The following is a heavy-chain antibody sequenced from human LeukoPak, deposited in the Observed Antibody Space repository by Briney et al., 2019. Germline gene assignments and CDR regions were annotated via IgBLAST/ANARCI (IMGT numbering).Heavy chain of an antibody. V-gene: IGHV4-59*01. J-gene: IGHJ6*03. Sequence: SETLSLTCTVSGGSISSYYWSWIRQPPGKGLEWIGYIYYSGSTNYNPSLKSRVTISVDTSKNQFSLKLSSVTAADTAVYYCKQQLESDYYYMDVWGKGTTVTVSS. D-gene: IGHD6-13*01. CDR2: IYYSGST. CDR1: GGSISSYY. CDR3: KQQLESDYYYMDV.